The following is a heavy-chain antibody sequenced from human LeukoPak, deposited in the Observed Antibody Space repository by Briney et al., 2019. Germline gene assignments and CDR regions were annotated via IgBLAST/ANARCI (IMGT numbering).Heavy chain of an antibody. D-gene: IGHD3-10*01. Sequence: PGGSLRLSCAASGFTFSDQSMNWVRQAPGKGLEWVSSISANSLHIFYADSVKGRFTISRDNAKNSLYLQMNNLRVEDTAVYYCVGPDSQFDCWGQGTLVTVSS. CDR1: GFTFSDQS. CDR3: VGPDSQFDC. J-gene: IGHJ4*02. CDR2: ISANSLHI. V-gene: IGHV3-21*01.